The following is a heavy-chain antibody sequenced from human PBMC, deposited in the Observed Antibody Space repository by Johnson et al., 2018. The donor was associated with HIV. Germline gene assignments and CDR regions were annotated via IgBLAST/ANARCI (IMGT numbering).Heavy chain of an antibody. D-gene: IGHD6-13*01. V-gene: IGHV3-7*03. CDR3: ARQQLSRNVAFDI. CDR2: IKQDGSEK. J-gene: IGHJ3*02. CDR1: GFTFSSYA. Sequence: VQLVESGGGLVKPGGSLRLSCAASGFTFSSYAMHWVRQAPGKGLEWVANIKQDGSEKYYVDSVKGRFTISRDNSKNSLYLQMNSLRAEDTAVYYCARQQLSRNVAFDIWSQGTMVTVSS.